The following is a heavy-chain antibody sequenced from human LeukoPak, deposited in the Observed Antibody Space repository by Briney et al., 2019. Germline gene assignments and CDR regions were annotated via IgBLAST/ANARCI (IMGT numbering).Heavy chain of an antibody. CDR1: GFTFSSYA. D-gene: IGHD2-2*01. CDR2: ISGSGGST. CDR3: AKCSSTSCPLYYFDY. V-gene: IGHV3-23*01. Sequence: GGSLRLSCAASGFTFSSYAMSWVRRAPGKGLEWVSAISGSGGSTYSADSVKGRFTISRDNSKNTLYLQMNSLRAEDTAVYYCAKCSSTSCPLYYFDYWAREPWSPSPQ. J-gene: IGHJ4*02.